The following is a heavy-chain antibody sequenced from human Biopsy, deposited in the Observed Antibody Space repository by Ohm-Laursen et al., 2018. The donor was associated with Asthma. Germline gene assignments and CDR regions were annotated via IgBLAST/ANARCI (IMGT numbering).Heavy chain of an antibody. CDR3: ARAYGGNFFSGAFDI. CDR1: GFTFSNYV. V-gene: IGHV3-23*01. CDR2: ITGSGGFT. Sequence: GSLRLSCTASGFTFSNYVMSWVRQAPGKGLEWVSSITGSGGFTYYADSVKGRFTISRDKSENTLYLQMNSLRAEDTAVYYCARAYGGNFFSGAFDIWGQGTMVTVSS. D-gene: IGHD4-23*01. J-gene: IGHJ3*02.